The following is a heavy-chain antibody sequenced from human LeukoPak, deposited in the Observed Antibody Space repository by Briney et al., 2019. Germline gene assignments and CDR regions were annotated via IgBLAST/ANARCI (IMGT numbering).Heavy chain of an antibody. CDR3: ARAVWFGELEWLTNYYYYYMDV. Sequence: TLSLTCTVSGGSISSGSYYWSWIRQPAGKGLEWIGRIYTSGSTNYNPSLKRRVTISVDTAKNQFSLKLSSVTAADTAVYYCARAVWFGELEWLTNYYYYYMDVWGKGTTVTVSS. J-gene: IGHJ6*03. D-gene: IGHD3-10*01. V-gene: IGHV4-61*02. CDR2: IYTSGST. CDR1: GGSISSGSYY.